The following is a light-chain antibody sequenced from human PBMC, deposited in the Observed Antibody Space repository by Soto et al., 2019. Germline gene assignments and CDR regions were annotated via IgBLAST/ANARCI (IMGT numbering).Light chain of an antibody. CDR2: GAF. Sequence: DIQMTQSPSSLSASVGDRVTITCRASQSISTYLYWYQQELGKAPKLLISGAFSLQGGVPSRFSGSGSGTDFTLTIISLQPEDLATYFCQQGSVSLTVGGGTKWDIK. V-gene: IGKV1-39*01. CDR1: QSISTY. J-gene: IGKJ4*01. CDR3: QQGSVSLT.